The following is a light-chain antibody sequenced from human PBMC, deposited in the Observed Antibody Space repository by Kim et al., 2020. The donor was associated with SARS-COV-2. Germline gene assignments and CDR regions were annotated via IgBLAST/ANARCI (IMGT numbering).Light chain of an antibody. CDR1: QDISNY. V-gene: IGKV1-27*01. J-gene: IGKJ1*01. CDR2: AAS. Sequence: ASGGDRVTSTRRASQDISNYLAWFQLKPGKAPKLLIDAASALQPGVPSRFSGSGSGTDFTLTVTSLQPEDVATYYCQKCDSAPWTFGQGTKVDIK. CDR3: QKCDSAPWT.